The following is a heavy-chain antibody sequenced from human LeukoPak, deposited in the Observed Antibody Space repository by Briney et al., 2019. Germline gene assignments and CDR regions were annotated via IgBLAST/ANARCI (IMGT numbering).Heavy chain of an antibody. D-gene: IGHD2-21*02. CDR1: GYTFTSYG. V-gene: IGHV1-18*01. Sequence: ASVKVSCKASGYTFTSYGISWVRQAPGQGLEWMGWISAYNGNTNYAQKLQGRVTMTTDTSTSTAYMELRSLRSDDTAVYYCARSYCGGDCYLKRQLNPRSDYWGQGTLVTVSS. CDR2: ISAYNGNT. J-gene: IGHJ4*02. CDR3: ARSYCGGDCYLKRQLNPRSDY.